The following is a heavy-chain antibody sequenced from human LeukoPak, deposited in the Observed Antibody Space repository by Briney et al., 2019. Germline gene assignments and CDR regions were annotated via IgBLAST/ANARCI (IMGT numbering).Heavy chain of an antibody. CDR3: ARGAGQNGDYFDY. Sequence: SETLSLTCAVYGGSFSGYYWSWIRQPPGKGLEWIGEINHSGSTNHNPSLKSRVTISVDTSKNQFSLKLSSVTAADTAVYYCARGAGQNGDYFDYWGQGTLVTVSS. CDR2: INHSGST. CDR1: GGSFSGYY. D-gene: IGHD4-17*01. J-gene: IGHJ4*02. V-gene: IGHV4-34*01.